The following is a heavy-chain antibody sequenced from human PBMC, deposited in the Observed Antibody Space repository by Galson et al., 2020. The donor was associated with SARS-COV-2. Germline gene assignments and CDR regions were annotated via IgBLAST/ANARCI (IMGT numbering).Heavy chain of an antibody. CDR3: ARDRDRFRESTGAFDI. D-gene: IGHD3-10*01. CDR1: GGSISSGGYS. CDR2: IYHSGST. Sequence: SETLSLTCAVSGGSISSGGYSWSWIRQPPGKGLEWIGYIYHSGSTYYNPSLKSRVTISVDRSKNQFSLKLSSVTAADTAVYYCARDRDRFRESTGAFDIWGQGTMVTVSS. V-gene: IGHV4-30-2*01. J-gene: IGHJ3*02.